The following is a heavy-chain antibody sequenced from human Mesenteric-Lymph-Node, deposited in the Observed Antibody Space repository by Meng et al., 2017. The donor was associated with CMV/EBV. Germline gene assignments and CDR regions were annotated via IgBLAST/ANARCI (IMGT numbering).Heavy chain of an antibody. CDR2: ISYDGSNK. CDR1: GITFSSYA. V-gene: IGHV3-30-3*01. CDR3: ARDAAAGPFDY. D-gene: IGHD6-13*01. J-gene: IGHJ4*02. Sequence: LSCAASGITFSSYAMHWVRQAPGKGLEWVAVISYDGSNKYYADSVKGRFTISRDNSKNTLYLQMNSLRAEDTAVYYCARDAAAGPFDYWGQGTLVTVSS.